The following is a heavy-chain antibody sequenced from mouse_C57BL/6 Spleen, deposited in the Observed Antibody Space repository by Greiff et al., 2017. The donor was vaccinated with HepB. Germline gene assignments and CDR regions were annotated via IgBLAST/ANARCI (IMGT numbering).Heavy chain of an antibody. CDR2: ISDGGSYT. J-gene: IGHJ2*01. V-gene: IGHV5-4*01. CDR3: DRAPYGYDY. D-gene: IGHD2-2*01. CDR1: GFTFSSYA. Sequence: DVQLVESGGGLVKPGGSLKLSCAASGFTFSSYAMSWVRQTPEKRLEWVATISDGGSYTYYPDNVKGRFTISRDNAKNNLYLQMSHLKSEDTAMYYCDRAPYGYDYWGQGTTLTVSS.